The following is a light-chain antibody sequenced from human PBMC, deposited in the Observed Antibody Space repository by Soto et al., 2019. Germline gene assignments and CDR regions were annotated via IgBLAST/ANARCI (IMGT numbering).Light chain of an antibody. CDR2: GAS. Sequence: EIVLTQSPGTLSSSLGERATLSCRASQSVSSSYLAWYQKKPGQAPRLLIYGASSRATGIPDRFSGSGSGTDFTLNISRLEPEDFAVYYCQQYGSSSWTFGQGTKVEIK. CDR3: QQYGSSSWT. CDR1: QSVSSSY. J-gene: IGKJ1*01. V-gene: IGKV3-20*01.